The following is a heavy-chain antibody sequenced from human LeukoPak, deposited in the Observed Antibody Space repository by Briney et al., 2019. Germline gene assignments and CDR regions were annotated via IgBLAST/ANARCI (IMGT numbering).Heavy chain of an antibody. CDR3: AGTTTVITLTAFDF. CDR1: GFTFSRYG. D-gene: IGHD4-11*01. Sequence: PGGSLRLSCVASGFTFSRYGMHWVRQAPGKGLEWVAVILLDGSKEFYTDSVKGRFTISRDNSKNTLYFQMKSLRAEDTAVYYCAGTTTVITLTAFDFWGQGTMVTVSS. J-gene: IGHJ3*01. CDR2: ILLDGSKE. V-gene: IGHV3-33*01.